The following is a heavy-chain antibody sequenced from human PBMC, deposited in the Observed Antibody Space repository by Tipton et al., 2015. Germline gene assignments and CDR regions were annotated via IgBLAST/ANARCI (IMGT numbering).Heavy chain of an antibody. CDR2: ISSSSSYI. CDR1: GFTFSSYS. D-gene: IGHD6-13*01. J-gene: IGHJ4*02. V-gene: IGHV3-21*01. Sequence: GSLRLSCAASGFTFSSYSMNWVRQAPGKGLEWVSSISSSSSYIYYADSVKGRFTISRDNAKNSLYLQMNSLRAEDTAVYYCARTWDGRGMPAPLDYWGQGTLVTVSS. CDR3: ARTWDGRGMPAPLDY.